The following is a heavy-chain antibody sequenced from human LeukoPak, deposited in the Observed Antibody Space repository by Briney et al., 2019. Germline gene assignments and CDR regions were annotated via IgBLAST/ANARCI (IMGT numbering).Heavy chain of an antibody. CDR3: AKEQQLVGHGRNFDY. D-gene: IGHD6-6*01. CDR2: IRYDGSNK. V-gene: IGHV3-30*02. CDR1: GFTFSSYG. Sequence: GGSLRLSCAASGFTFSSYGMHWVRQAPGKGLEWVAFIRYDGSNKYYADSVKGRFTISRDNSKNTLYLQMNSLRAEDTAVYYCAKEQQLVGHGRNFDYWGQGTLVTVSS. J-gene: IGHJ4*02.